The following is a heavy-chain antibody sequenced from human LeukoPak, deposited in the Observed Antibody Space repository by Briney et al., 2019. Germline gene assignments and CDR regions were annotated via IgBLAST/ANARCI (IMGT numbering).Heavy chain of an antibody. Sequence: ASVKVSCKASGGTFSSYAISWVRQAPGQGLEWMGWINPNSGGTNYAQKFQGRVTMTRDTSISTAYMELSRLRSDDTAVYYCAGYYGSGSYPYYYYYMDVWGKGTTVTVSS. CDR2: INPNSGGT. J-gene: IGHJ6*03. CDR1: GGTFSSYA. D-gene: IGHD3-10*01. CDR3: AGYYGSGSYPYYYYYMDV. V-gene: IGHV1-2*02.